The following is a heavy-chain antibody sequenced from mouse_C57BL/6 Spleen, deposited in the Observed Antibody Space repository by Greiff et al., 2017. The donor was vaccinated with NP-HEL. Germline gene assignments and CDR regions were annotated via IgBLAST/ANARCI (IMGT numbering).Heavy chain of an antibody. CDR3: ARGGWLLRPYAMDY. CDR1: GYTFTSYW. CDR2: IDPSDSET. V-gene: IGHV1-52*01. J-gene: IGHJ4*01. D-gene: IGHD2-3*01. Sequence: VQLQQPGAELVRPGSSVKLSCKASGYTFTSYWMHWVKQRPIQGLEWIGNIDPSDSETHYNQKFKDKATLTVDKSSSTAYMQLSSLTSEDSAVYYCARGGWLLRPYAMDYWGQGTSVTVSS.